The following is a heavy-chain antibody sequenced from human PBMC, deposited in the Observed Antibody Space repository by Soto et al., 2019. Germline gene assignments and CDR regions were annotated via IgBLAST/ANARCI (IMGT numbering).Heavy chain of an antibody. D-gene: IGHD6-19*01. Sequence: QITLKESGPPLVKPTQTLTLTCTFSGFSLSTRDVGVGWIRQPPGKALEWLALLYWDDDNRYSPSLRRRLTLTKDTSKSQVVLTMTNMDPVDTATYYCAHGSGWLFDYWGPGTLVTVSS. V-gene: IGHV2-5*02. J-gene: IGHJ4*02. CDR2: LYWDDDN. CDR1: GFSLSTRDVG. CDR3: AHGSGWLFDY.